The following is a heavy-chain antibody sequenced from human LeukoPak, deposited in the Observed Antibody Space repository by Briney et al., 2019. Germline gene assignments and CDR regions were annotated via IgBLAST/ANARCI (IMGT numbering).Heavy chain of an antibody. Sequence: PGGSLRLSCAASGFTFTTHWMHWVRQVPGKGLMCVSRISSDGTTTNYADSVKGRFTISRDNTKNILYLQMNSLRAEDTAVYYCARELPFDYWGQGTLVTVSS. CDR2: ISSDGTTT. D-gene: IGHD2-15*01. CDR1: GFTFTTHW. J-gene: IGHJ4*02. V-gene: IGHV3-74*01. CDR3: ARELPFDY.